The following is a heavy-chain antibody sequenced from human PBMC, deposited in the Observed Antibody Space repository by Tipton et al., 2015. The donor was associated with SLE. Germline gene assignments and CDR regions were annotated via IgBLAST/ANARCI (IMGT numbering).Heavy chain of an antibody. CDR1: GFTFDDYA. CDR3: ANFYSTSYYYGMDV. J-gene: IGHJ6*02. V-gene: IGHV3-9*01. Sequence: SLRLSCAASGFTFDDYAMHWVRQVPGKGLEWVSGISWNSGNTGYADSVKGRFTISRDNAKNSLYLQMNSLRAEDTAVYYCANFYSTSYYYGMDVWGQGTTVPVSS. CDR2: ISWNSGNT. D-gene: IGHD4-11*01.